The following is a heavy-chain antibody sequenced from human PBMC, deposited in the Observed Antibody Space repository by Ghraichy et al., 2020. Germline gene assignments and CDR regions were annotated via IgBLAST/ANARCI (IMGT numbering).Heavy chain of an antibody. J-gene: IGHJ4*01. V-gene: IGHV3-23*01. D-gene: IGHD5-12*01. CDR2: TSGSGDNT. Sequence: GGSLRLSCAASGFTFSDYAMSWVRQAPGKGLEWLSDTSGSGDNTYYTDSVKGRLTVSRDNSKNTLYVQINSLRAEDTAVYYCAKAQETQWLRMPHGHWGHGTLVTVSS. CDR1: GFTFSDYA. CDR3: AKAQETQWLRMPHGH.